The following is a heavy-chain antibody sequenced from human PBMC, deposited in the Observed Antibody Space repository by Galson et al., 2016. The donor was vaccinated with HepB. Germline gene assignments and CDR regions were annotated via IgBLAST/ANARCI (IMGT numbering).Heavy chain of an antibody. Sequence: QVQLQESGPELVKPSQTLSLTCTVPGGPISSSNYYWGWIRQPPGQGLEWVGNIHYPGGTYNNPSLKSRVTIPVDTSKNQFSLKLSSVTAADTAVYYCARRYSYGTFDYWGQGTLVTVSS. V-gene: IGHV4-39*01. J-gene: IGHJ4*02. D-gene: IGHD5-18*01. CDR1: GGPISSSNYY. CDR3: ARRYSYGTFDY. CDR2: IHYPGGT.